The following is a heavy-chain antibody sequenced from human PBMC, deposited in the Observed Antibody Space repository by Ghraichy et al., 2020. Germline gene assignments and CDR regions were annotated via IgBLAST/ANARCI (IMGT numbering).Heavy chain of an antibody. CDR1: GGSISSYY. D-gene: IGHD6-13*01. J-gene: IGHJ1*01. V-gene: IGHV4-4*07. CDR2: IYTSGST. Sequence: SETLSLTCTVSGGSISSYYWSWIRQPAGKGLEWIGRIYTSGSTNYNPSLKSRVTMSVDTSKNQFSLKLSSVTAADTAVYYCARDGLIAAAGTSEYFQHWGHGTLVTVSS. CDR3: ARDGLIAAAGTSEYFQH.